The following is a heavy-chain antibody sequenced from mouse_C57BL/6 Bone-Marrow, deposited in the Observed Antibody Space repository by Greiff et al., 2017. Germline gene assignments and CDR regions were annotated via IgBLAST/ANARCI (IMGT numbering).Heavy chain of an antibody. CDR3: AREEITTADY. D-gene: IGHD1-2*01. CDR1: GYTFTSYW. J-gene: IGHJ2*01. Sequence: QVQLQQPGAELVKPGASVKLSCKASGYTFTSYWMQWVKQRPGQGLEWIGEIDPSDSYTNYNQKFKGKATLTVDTSSSTAYMQLGSLTSEDSAVYYCAREEITTADYWGQGTTLTVSA. CDR2: IDPSDSYT. V-gene: IGHV1-50*01.